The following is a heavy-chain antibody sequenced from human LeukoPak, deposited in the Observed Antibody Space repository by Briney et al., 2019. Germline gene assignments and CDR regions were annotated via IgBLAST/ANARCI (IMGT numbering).Heavy chain of an antibody. CDR3: AREHGWFHY. CDR2: ISSSGSTI. J-gene: IGHJ4*02. CDR1: RLTFCIYE. Sequence: GRTPSPSSAPSRLTFCIYEMNWVRGAPGKGQEWVSYISSSGSTIYYADSVKGRFTISRDNAKNSLYLQMNSLRAEDTAVYYCAREHGWFHYWGQGTLVTVSS. V-gene: IGHV3-48*03. D-gene: IGHD6-19*01.